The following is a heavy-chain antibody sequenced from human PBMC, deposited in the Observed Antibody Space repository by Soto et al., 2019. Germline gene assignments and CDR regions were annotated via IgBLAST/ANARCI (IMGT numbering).Heavy chain of an antibody. CDR1: GYTFTGYY. V-gene: IGHV1-2*02. D-gene: IGHD6-13*01. J-gene: IGHJ4*02. Sequence: ASVKVSCKASGYTFTGYYMHWVRQASGQGLEWMGWINPNSGGTNYAQKFQGRVTMTRDTSISTAYMELSRLRSDDTAVYYCARSIWEKAAASPGYWGQGTLVTVSS. CDR2: INPNSGGT. CDR3: ARSIWEKAAASPGY.